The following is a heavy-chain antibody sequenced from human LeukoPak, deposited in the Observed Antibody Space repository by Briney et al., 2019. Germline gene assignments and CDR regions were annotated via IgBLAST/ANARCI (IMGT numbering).Heavy chain of an antibody. Sequence: PGGSLRLSCAASGFTFDDYAMHWVRQAPGKGLEWVSGISWNSGSIGYADSVKGRFTISRDNAKNSLYLQMNSLRAEDTAVYYCARDSSGWAWGQGTLVAVSS. CDR3: ARDSSGWA. V-gene: IGHV3-9*01. D-gene: IGHD6-19*01. CDR1: GFTFDDYA. CDR2: ISWNSGSI. J-gene: IGHJ4*02.